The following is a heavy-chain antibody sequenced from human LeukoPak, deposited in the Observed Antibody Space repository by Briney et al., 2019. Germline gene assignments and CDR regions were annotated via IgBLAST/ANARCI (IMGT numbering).Heavy chain of an antibody. CDR2: ISAYNGNT. CDR3: ARGEMATIGYY. D-gene: IGHD5-24*01. CDR1: GYTFTSYG. V-gene: IGHV1-18*01. J-gene: IGHJ4*02. Sequence: ASVKVSCKASGYTFTSYGISWVRQAPGQGLEWMGWISAYNGNTNYAQKFQGRVTITTDESTSTAYMELSSLRSEDTAVYYCARGEMATIGYYWGQGTLVTVSS.